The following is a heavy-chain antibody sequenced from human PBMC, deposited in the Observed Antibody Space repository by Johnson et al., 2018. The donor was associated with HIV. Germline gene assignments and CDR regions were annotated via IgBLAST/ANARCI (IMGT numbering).Heavy chain of an antibody. J-gene: IGHJ3*02. CDR1: GFTVSSYY. CDR2: FFGGDGT. V-gene: IGHV3-66*01. D-gene: IGHD5-18*01. Sequence: VQLVESGGGLVQPGGSLRLSCAASGFTVSSYYMTWVRQAPGKGLEWVSVFFGGDGTYYADSVRGRFIISRDNSKNTLYLQMNSLRAEDTAVYYCARELRLGRYSYGSGFSAFDIWGQGTMVTVSS. CDR3: ARELRLGRYSYGSGFSAFDI.